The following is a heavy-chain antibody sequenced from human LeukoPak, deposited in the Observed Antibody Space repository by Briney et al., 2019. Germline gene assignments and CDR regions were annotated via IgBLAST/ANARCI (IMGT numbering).Heavy chain of an antibody. CDR3: ASTAGYTSGWYL. Sequence: GGSLRLSCAASGFTFSSYSMNWVRQAPGKGLEWVAYIQYDGSNEQYADSVKGRFTISRDNSKNTLYLQMNSLRAEDTAVYYCASTAGYTSGWYLWGQGTLVTVSS. CDR1: GFTFSSYS. V-gene: IGHV3-30*02. D-gene: IGHD6-19*01. J-gene: IGHJ4*02. CDR2: IQYDGSNE.